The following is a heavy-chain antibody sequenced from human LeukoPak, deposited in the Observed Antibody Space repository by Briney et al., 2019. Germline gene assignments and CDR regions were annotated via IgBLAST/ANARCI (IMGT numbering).Heavy chain of an antibody. Sequence: GGSLRLSCAASKFTFSTSAMSWVRQAPGKGLEWVSAISGSGANTYYADSVKGRFTISRDNSKNTLYLEMSSLRSDDTAVYYCAKASQTYYDIMTGYPNYYFDYWGQGTLVTVSS. CDR2: ISGSGANT. V-gene: IGHV3-23*01. D-gene: IGHD3-9*01. CDR3: AKASQTYYDIMTGYPNYYFDY. J-gene: IGHJ4*02. CDR1: KFTFSTSA.